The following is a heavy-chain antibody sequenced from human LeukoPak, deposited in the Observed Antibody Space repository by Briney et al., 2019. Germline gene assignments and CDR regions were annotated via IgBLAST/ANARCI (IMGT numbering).Heavy chain of an antibody. D-gene: IGHD4-17*01. V-gene: IGHV3-48*03. CDR3: ARDDYGDYGDY. J-gene: IGHJ4*02. Sequence: GGSLRLSCAASGFTFSSYEMTWVRQSPGKGLEWVSYISSSGSTKYYADSVKGRFTISRDNAKNSLYLQMNSLRAEDTAVYYCARDDYGDYGDYWGQGTLVTVSS. CDR2: ISSSGSTK. CDR1: GFTFSSYE.